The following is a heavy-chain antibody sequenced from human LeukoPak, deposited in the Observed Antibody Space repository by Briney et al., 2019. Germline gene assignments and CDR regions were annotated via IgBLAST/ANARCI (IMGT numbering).Heavy chain of an antibody. Sequence: SETLSLTCAVPGYSTSSGYYWGWVRQPAGKGLEWIGSIYHSGSTYYNPSLKSRVTISVDTSKNQFSLKLSSVTAADTAVYYCARQLGYCSSTSCLLYWFDPWGQGTLVTVSS. CDR2: IYHSGST. V-gene: IGHV4-38-2*01. D-gene: IGHD2-2*01. CDR3: ARQLGYCSSTSCLLYWFDP. CDR1: GYSTSSGYY. J-gene: IGHJ5*02.